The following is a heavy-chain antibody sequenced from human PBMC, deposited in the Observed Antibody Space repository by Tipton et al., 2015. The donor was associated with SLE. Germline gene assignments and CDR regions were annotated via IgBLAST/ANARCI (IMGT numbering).Heavy chain of an antibody. D-gene: IGHD2-2*01. J-gene: IGHJ3*02. V-gene: IGHV4-59*01. CDR3: AKERGRYQLLDAFDI. CDR1: GGSLSSYY. CDR2: IYYSGST. Sequence: LSLTCTVSGGSLSSYYWTWIRQPPGKGLEWIGYIYYSGSTNYNPSLKSRVTISVDTSKNQFSLKLNSVTAADTAMYYCAKERGRYQLLDAFDIWGQGTMVTVSS.